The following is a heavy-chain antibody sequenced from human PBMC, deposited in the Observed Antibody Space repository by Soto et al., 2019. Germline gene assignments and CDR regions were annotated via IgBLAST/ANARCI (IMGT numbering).Heavy chain of an antibody. CDR1: GFTFSSYA. V-gene: IGHV3-30*09. D-gene: IGHD3-10*01. Sequence: PGGSLSLSCAASGFTFSSYAMHWVRQAPGKGLEWVAVISSDGSDKYYADSVKGRFAISRDNSKNTLYVQLNRMRAEDTALYYCARDRQYGAGFIDVWGQGTTVTVSS. J-gene: IGHJ6*02. CDR2: ISSDGSDK. CDR3: ARDRQYGAGFIDV.